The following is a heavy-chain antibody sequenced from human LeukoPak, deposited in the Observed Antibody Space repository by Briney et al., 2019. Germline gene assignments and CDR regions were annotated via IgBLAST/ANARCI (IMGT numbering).Heavy chain of an antibody. CDR1: GFTFSSYW. D-gene: IGHD3-3*01. V-gene: IGHV3-23*01. CDR2: ISGSGGST. Sequence: GGSLRLSCAASGFTFSSYWMHWVRQAPGKGLVWVSAISGSGGSTYYADSVKGRFTISRDNSKNTLYLQMNSLRAEDTAVYYCAKAEYYDFWSGYYNYMDVWGKGTTVTVSS. CDR3: AKAEYYDFWSGYYNYMDV. J-gene: IGHJ6*03.